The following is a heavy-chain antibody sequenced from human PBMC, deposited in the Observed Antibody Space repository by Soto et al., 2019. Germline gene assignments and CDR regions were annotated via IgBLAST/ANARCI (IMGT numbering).Heavy chain of an antibody. J-gene: IGHJ4*02. D-gene: IGHD1-26*01. CDR3: AKDGSHNFDY. CDR1: GFTFSHYA. V-gene: IGHV3-30*18. Sequence: QVQLVESGGGMVQPGRSLRLSCAASGFTFSHYAMHWVRQAPGKGLEWVALMSYDGSNEYYADSVKGRFTISRDNSKNTLYLQMISLRAEDTAVYYCAKDGSHNFDYWGQGTLVTVSS. CDR2: MSYDGSNE.